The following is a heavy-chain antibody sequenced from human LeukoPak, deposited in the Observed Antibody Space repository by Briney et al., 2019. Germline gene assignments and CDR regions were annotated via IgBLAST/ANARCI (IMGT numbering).Heavy chain of an antibody. J-gene: IGHJ6*02. V-gene: IGHV3-11*04. CDR2: ISSTSGTI. Sequence: TGGSLRLSCAASGFTFSDYYMSWIRQAPGKGLEWVSYISSTSGTIYYADSVKGRFTISRDNAKNSLYLQMNSLRDEDTAVYYCARDYYGMDVWGQGTTVTVSS. CDR1: GFTFSDYY. CDR3: ARDYYGMDV.